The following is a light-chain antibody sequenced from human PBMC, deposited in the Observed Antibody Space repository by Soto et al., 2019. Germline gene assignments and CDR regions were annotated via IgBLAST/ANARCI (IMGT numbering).Light chain of an antibody. V-gene: IGKV3-15*01. CDR2: GAS. CDR3: QQYNKWPPYT. CDR1: HSVSSK. Sequence: EIVMTQSPATLSVSVGERATLSCRASHSVSSKLAWYQQKPGQAPRLLIYGASTRATDIPARFSGSGSGTEFTLTISSLQSEDFAVYYCQQYNKWPPYTFGQGTKLEIK. J-gene: IGKJ2*01.